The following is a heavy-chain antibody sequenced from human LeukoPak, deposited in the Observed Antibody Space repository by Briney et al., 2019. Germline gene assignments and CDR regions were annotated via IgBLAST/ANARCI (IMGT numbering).Heavy chain of an antibody. CDR2: IYYSGST. CDR3: ARQGLLWFGEWSADAFDI. V-gene: IGHV4-39*01. J-gene: IGHJ3*02. Sequence: TSETLSLTCTVSGGSISSSSYYWGWIRQPPGKGLEWIGSIYYSGSTYYNPSLKSRVTISVDTSKNQFSLKLSSVTAADTAVYYRARQGLLWFGEWSADAFDIWGQGTMVTVSS. D-gene: IGHD3-10*01. CDR1: GGSISSSSYY.